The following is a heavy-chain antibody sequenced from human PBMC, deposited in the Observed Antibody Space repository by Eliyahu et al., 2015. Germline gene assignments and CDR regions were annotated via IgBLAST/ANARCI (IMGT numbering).Heavy chain of an antibody. CDR3: ARVHDSSGYYLFY. D-gene: IGHD3-22*01. CDR2: VDXSGXT. V-gene: IGHV4-34*01. CDR1: GGXFSGYY. J-gene: IGHJ4*02. Sequence: QVQLHQWGAGXLKPSETLYXTCAVXGGXFSGYYWSWXRQPPGKGLEWIGXVDXSGXTNYNPSLKSRVTMSVDTSKNQFSLKLSSVTAADTAVYFCARVHDSSGYYLFYWGQGTRVTVSS.